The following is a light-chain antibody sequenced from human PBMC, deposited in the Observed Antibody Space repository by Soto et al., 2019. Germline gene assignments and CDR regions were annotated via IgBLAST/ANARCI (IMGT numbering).Light chain of an antibody. V-gene: IGKV1-5*01. CDR2: DAS. Sequence: DIRMTQSPSTLYASVGDRVSITCRASQRVDRYLAWYQQKPGKAPQLLIYDASRLESGVPSRFSGSGSGTEFTLTISSLQPDDFTTFYCQQYKDYTWTFGQWTKVDIK. CDR1: QRVDRY. CDR3: QQYKDYTWT. J-gene: IGKJ1*01.